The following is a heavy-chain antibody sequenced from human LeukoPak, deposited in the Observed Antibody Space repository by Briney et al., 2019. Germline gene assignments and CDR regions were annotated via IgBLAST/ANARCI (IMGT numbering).Heavy chain of an antibody. CDR2: ISNSGSTI. V-gene: IGHV3-48*03. CDR3: ARKYCSSTSCLFDY. CDR1: GFTFSSYE. Sequence: GGSLRLSCAASGFTFSSYEMNWVRQAPGKGLEWVSYISNSGSTIYYADSVKGRFTISRDNAKNSLYLQMNSLGAEDTAVYYCARKYCSSTSCLFDYWGQGTLVTVSS. D-gene: IGHD2-2*01. J-gene: IGHJ4*02.